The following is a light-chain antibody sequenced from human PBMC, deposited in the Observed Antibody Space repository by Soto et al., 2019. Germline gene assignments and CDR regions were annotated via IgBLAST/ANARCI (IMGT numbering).Light chain of an antibody. CDR2: YIS. CDR1: SCDVGGYNF. J-gene: IGLJ2*01. Sequence: QSALAQPASVSGSPGQSITISCTGTSCDVGGYNFVSWYQQQPGKAPNLMIFYISNRPSAVATRFSAAKSGNTSALTISGRQAEEEADYYCSSYSYRGTLGVVFGGGTQLTVL. CDR3: SSYSYRGTLGVV. V-gene: IGLV2-14*01.